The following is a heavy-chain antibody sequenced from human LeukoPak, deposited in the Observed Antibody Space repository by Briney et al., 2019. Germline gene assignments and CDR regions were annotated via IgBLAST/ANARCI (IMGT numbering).Heavy chain of an antibody. CDR2: LSGSGIST. D-gene: IGHD3-10*01. J-gene: IGHJ4*02. Sequence: GGSLRLSCAASGFTFSSYAMSWVRQAPGKGLEWVSALSGSGISTYYADSVRGRFTISRDNSKNTLYLQMNSLRVEDTAVYYCATGRWYGEFAGSGFDDWGQGILVTVSS. V-gene: IGHV3-23*01. CDR3: ATGRWYGEFAGSGFDD. CDR1: GFTFSSYA.